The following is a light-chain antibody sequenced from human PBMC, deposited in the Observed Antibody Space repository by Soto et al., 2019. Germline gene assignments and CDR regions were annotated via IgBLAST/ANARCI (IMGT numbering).Light chain of an antibody. CDR1: SSNIGAGYD. CDR3: QSYDSSLSGSEV. CDR2: GNS. J-gene: IGLJ1*01. Sequence: QSVLTQPPSVSGAPGQRVTISCTGSSSNIGAGYDVHWYQQLPGTAPKLLIYGNSNRPSGVPDRFSGSKSGTSASLATTGLQAEDEADYYCQSYDSSLSGSEVFGTGTKVTVL. V-gene: IGLV1-40*01.